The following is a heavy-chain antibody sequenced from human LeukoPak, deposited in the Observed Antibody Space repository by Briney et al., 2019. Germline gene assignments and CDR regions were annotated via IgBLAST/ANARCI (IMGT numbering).Heavy chain of an antibody. CDR1: GFTFSSYA. CDR3: ARDFELSH. CDR2: ISGSGSNT. D-gene: IGHD3-16*02. V-gene: IGHV3-23*01. J-gene: IGHJ4*02. Sequence: GGSLGLSCAASGFTFSSYAMTWVRQAPGKGLEWVSVISGSGSNTDYADSVKGRFTISRDNSKNTLSLQMNSLRAEDTAVYYCARDFELSHWGQGTLVTVSS.